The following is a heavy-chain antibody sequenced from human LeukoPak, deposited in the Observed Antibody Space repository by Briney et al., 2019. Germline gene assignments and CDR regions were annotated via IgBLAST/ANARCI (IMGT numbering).Heavy chain of an antibody. CDR2: IYSGGST. CDR1: GFTVSSNY. J-gene: IGHJ6*03. D-gene: IGHD3-22*01. CDR3: ARKRGYYDSSGYPHMDV. Sequence: GGSLRLSCAASGFTVSSNYMSWVRQAPGKGLEWVSVIYSGGSTYYADSVKGRFTISRDNSKNTLYLQMNSLRAEDTAVYYCARKRGYYDSSGYPHMDVWGKGTTFTVSS. V-gene: IGHV3-53*01.